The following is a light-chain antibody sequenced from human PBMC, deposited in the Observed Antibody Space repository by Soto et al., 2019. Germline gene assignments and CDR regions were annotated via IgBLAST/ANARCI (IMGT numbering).Light chain of an antibody. CDR3: QQYDSYWT. V-gene: IGKV1-5*03. J-gene: IGKJ1*01. Sequence: DNQMTQYPSTVSASVGDRVTITCRASQSITSWLAWYHQKPGKAPKLLIYKASTFESGVPSTFIGSGSGTEFTLTLSSLQPDDFATYYCQQYDSYWTFGQGNKVELQ. CDR2: KAS. CDR1: QSITSW.